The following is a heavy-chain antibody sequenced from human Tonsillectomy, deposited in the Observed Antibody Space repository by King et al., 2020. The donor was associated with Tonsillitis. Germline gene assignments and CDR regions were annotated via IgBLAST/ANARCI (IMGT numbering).Heavy chain of an antibody. J-gene: IGHJ6*03. Sequence: QLQESGPGLLKPSGTLSLTCAVSGGSISSRNWWGWVRQPPGNGLEWIGEIYQSGTTHYNPSLKSRVTISVDKSKNQFSLNLTSVTAADTAVYYCSKRPAAVSQYYHMDVWGKGTTVTVSS. CDR3: SKRPAAVSQYYHMDV. CDR2: IYQSGTT. V-gene: IGHV4-4*02. D-gene: IGHD6-25*01. CDR1: GGSISSRNW.